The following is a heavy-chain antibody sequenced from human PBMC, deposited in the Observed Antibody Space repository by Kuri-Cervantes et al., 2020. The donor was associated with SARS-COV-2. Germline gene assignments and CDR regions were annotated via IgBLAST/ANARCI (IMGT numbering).Heavy chain of an antibody. Sequence: GESLKISCAASGITFSSYAMTWVRQAPGKGLEWVSAITDDGESRYHADSVKGRFTISRDNSKTTLFLQMNSLRAEDTAVYHCVKGSAASRPYYFDSWGQGTLVTVSS. D-gene: IGHD3-10*01. V-gene: IGHV3-23*01. CDR1: GITFSSYA. J-gene: IGHJ4*02. CDR3: VKGSAASRPYYFDS. CDR2: ITDDGESR.